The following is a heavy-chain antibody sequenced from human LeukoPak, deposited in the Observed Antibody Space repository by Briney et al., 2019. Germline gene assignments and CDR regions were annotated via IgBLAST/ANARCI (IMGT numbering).Heavy chain of an antibody. V-gene: IGHV4-61*02. Sequence: PSETLSLTCTVSGGSISSGSYYWSWIWQPAGKGLEWIGRIYTSGSTNYNPSLKSRVTISVDTSKNQFSLKLSSVTAADTAVYYCARELYDFWSGYWHNWFDPWGQGTLVTVSS. D-gene: IGHD3-3*01. CDR2: IYTSGST. J-gene: IGHJ5*02. CDR3: ARELYDFWSGYWHNWFDP. CDR1: GGSISSGSYY.